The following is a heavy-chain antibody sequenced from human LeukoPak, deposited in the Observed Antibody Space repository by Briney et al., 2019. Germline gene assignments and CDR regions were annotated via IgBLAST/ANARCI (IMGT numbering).Heavy chain of an antibody. CDR1: GYTFTSYY. V-gene: IGHV1-46*01. J-gene: IGHJ6*02. CDR2: INPSGGST. CDR3: ARDPYGGNSMGSYYYYYGMDV. Sequence: GASVKVSCKASGYTFTSYYMHWVRQAPGQGLEWMGIINPSGGSTSYAQKFQGRVTMTRDTSTSTVYMELSSLRSEDTAVYYCARDPYGGNSMGSYYYYYGMDVWGQGTTVTVSS. D-gene: IGHD4-23*01.